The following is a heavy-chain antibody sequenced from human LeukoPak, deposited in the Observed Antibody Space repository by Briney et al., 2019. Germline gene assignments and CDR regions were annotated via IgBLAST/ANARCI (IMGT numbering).Heavy chain of an antibody. J-gene: IGHJ6*03. CDR3: ASRSPLYGSGSYGPDYYYYYYMDV. D-gene: IGHD3-10*01. CDR1: GGTFSSYA. V-gene: IGHV1-69*13. CDR2: IIPIFGTA. Sequence: SVKVSCKASGGTFSSYAISWVRQAPGQGLEWMGGIIPIFGTANYAQKFQGRVTITADESTSTAYMELSSLRSEDTAVYYCASRSPLYGSGSYGPDYYYYYYMDVWGKGTTVTISS.